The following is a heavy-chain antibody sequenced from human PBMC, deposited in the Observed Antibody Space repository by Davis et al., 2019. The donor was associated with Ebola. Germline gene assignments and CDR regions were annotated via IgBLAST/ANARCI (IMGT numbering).Heavy chain of an antibody. CDR2: IIPILGIA. CDR1: GYTFTSYD. CDR3: ARVAGTAIRAYYFDY. D-gene: IGHD2-21*02. J-gene: IGHJ4*02. Sequence: VSCKASGYTFTSYDINWVRQATGQGLEWMGSIIPILGIADYAQKFQGRVTITADKSTSTASMELSSLRSEDTAVYYCARVAGTAIRAYYFDYWGQGTLVTVSS. V-gene: IGHV1-69*04.